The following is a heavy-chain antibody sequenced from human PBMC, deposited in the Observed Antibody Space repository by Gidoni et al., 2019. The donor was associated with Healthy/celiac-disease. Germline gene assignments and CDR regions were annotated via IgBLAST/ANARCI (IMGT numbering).Heavy chain of an antibody. V-gene: IGHV3-23*01. J-gene: IGHJ4*02. CDR3: AKGARGNWGPAASHFDY. CDR2: ISGSGGST. CDR1: GFTFSSYA. D-gene: IGHD7-27*01. Sequence: EVQLLESGGGLVQPGGSLRLSCAASGFTFSSYAMSWVRQAPGKGLEWVSAISGSGGSTYYADSVKGRFTISRDNSKNTLYLQMNSLRAEDTAVYYCAKGARGNWGPAASHFDYWGQGTLVTVSS.